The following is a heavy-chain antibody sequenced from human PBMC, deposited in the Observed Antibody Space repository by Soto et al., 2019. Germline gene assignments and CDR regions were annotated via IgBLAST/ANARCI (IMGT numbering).Heavy chain of an antibody. V-gene: IGHV3-30*18. J-gene: IGHJ6*02. CDR1: GCPFSTYG. CDR3: AKDPTYDSSGYYFYYGMDV. CDR2: ISYDGSYK. Sequence: GGSLRLSCAASGCPFSTYGMHWVRQAPGKGLEWVGLISYDGSYKYYAESMKGRFTISRDNSKNTLYLQLNSLRAADTAVYYCAKDPTYDSSGYYFYYGMDVWGQGTTVTVSS. D-gene: IGHD3-22*01.